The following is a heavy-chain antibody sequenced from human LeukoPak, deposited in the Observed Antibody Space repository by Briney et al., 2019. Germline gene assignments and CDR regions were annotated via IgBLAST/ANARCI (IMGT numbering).Heavy chain of an antibody. D-gene: IGHD2-8*01. CDR1: GYTFTSYD. V-gene: IGHV1-8*01. CDR2: MSPNSGNT. J-gene: IGHJ6*03. CDR3: ARANDLFLGYCTNGVCYGPSSLHMDV. Sequence: ASVKVSCKASGYTFTSYDINWVRQATGQGLEWMGWMSPNSGNTGYAQKFQGRVTMTRNTSISTAYMELSSLRSEDTAVYYCARANDLFLGYCTNGVCYGPSSLHMDVWGKGTTVTVSS.